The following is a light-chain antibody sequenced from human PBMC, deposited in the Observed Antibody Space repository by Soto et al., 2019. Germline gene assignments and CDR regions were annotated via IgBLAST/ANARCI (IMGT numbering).Light chain of an antibody. J-gene: IGKJ1*01. Sequence: DIQMTQSPSTLSASVGDRVTITCRASQSISSWLAWYQQKPGKAPNLLIYDASNLESGVPSRSSGGGSGTEFTLTISSLQPDDFETYYCQQYNSYPWTFGQGTKVEIK. V-gene: IGKV1-5*01. CDR2: DAS. CDR3: QQYNSYPWT. CDR1: QSISSW.